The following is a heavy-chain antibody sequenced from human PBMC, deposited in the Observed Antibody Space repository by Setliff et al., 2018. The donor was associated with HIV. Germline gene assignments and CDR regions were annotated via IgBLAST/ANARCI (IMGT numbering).Heavy chain of an antibody. V-gene: IGHV4-4*07. CDR3: AMQGSSYFEY. J-gene: IGHJ4*02. D-gene: IGHD6-6*01. CDR2: IYISGST. CDR1: GDSISSYY. Sequence: SETLSLTCTVSGDSISSYYWTWIRHPAGLGLEWIGRIYISGSTKYNPSIKSRVTMSVDTSKNQFSLRLSSVTAADTAMYYCAMQGSSYFEYWGRGILVTVSS.